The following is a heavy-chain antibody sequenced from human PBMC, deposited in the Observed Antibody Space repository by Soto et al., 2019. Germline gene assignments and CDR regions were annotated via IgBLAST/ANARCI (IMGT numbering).Heavy chain of an antibody. D-gene: IGHD3-10*01. J-gene: IGHJ6*02. V-gene: IGHV1-18*01. Sequence: ASVKFSRKASGYTFTSYGNSWVRQAPGQRLEWMGWISAYNGNTNYAQKLQGRVTMTTDTSTSTAYMELRSLRSDDTAVYYCARDQGNCMVRGEYYYYGMDVWGQGTTVTVSS. CDR2: ISAYNGNT. CDR1: GYTFTSYG. CDR3: ARDQGNCMVRGEYYYYGMDV.